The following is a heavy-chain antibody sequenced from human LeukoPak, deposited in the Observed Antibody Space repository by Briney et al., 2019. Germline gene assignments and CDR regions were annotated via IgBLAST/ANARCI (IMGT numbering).Heavy chain of an antibody. CDR1: GFTFSSYA. CDR2: IVDTGDGT. V-gene: IGHV3-23*01. CDR3: VIDRGAR. J-gene: IGHJ4*02. Sequence: GGSLRLSCAASGFTFSSYAMSWVRQAPGKGLEWVSTIVDTGDGTFYADSVRGRFIISRDNTKNLLYLQMNNLRAEDTAVYYCVIDRGARWGQGTLVTVSS.